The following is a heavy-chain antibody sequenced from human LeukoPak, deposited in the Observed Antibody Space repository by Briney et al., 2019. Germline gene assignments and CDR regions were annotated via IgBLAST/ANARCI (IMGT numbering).Heavy chain of an antibody. CDR3: ARGRLGGSGSYYNVLDY. D-gene: IGHD3-10*01. J-gene: IGHJ4*02. Sequence: SETLSLTCAVYGGSFSGYYWSWIRQPPGKGLEWIGYISYSGSTNYNPSLKRRVTISVDTSRNQFSLKLSSVTAADTAVYYCARGRLGGSGSYYNVLDYWGQGTLVTVSS. CDR1: GGSFSGYY. V-gene: IGHV4-59*01. CDR2: ISYSGST.